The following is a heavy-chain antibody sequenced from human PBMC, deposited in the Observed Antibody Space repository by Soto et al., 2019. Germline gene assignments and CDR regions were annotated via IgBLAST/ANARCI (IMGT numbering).Heavy chain of an antibody. Sequence: XESLRVSWQGSGNSFAGYGSTWVRQKPGKGLEWMGRIDPSDSQTYYSPSFRGHVTISATKSITTVFLQWSSLRASDTAMYYCARQIYDSDTGPNFQYYFDSWGQGTPVTVSS. J-gene: IGHJ4*02. CDR1: GNSFAGYG. CDR2: IDPSDSQT. V-gene: IGHV5-10-1*01. CDR3: ARQIYDSDTGPNFQYYFDS. D-gene: IGHD3-22*01.